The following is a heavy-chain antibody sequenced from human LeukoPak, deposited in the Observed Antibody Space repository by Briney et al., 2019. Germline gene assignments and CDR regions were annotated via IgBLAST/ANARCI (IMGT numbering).Heavy chain of an antibody. J-gene: IGHJ6*03. V-gene: IGHV1-18*01. D-gene: IGHD2-15*01. CDR2: ISAYNGNT. Sequence: ASVKVSCKASGYTFTSYGISWVRQAPGQGREGMGWISAYNGNTNYAQKLQGRVTITTDTSKRKDYMEVRSLREGDRGVYYCERDDFFQGWWYQTYYYYYYMAVWGKGTTVTVSS. CDR3: ERDDFFQGWWYQTYYYYYYMAV. CDR1: GYTFTSYG.